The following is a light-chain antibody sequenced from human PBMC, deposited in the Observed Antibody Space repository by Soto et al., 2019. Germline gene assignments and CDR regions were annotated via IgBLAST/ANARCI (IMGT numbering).Light chain of an antibody. V-gene: IGLV2-14*01. CDR2: EVT. J-gene: IGLJ2*01. Sequence: ALTQPASVSGSPGQSITISCTGTSSDVGGYNYVSWYQQHPGKAPKLVIYEVTKRPSGVSNRFSGSKSGNTASLTISGLQAEDETDYYCSSYTSTNHVVFGGGTKVTVL. CDR1: SSDVGGYNY. CDR3: SSYTSTNHVV.